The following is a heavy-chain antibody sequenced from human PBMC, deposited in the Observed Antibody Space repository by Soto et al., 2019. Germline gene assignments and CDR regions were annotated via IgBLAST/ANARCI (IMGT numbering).Heavy chain of an antibody. CDR2: ISYDGSNK. D-gene: IGHD2-15*01. CDR3: ARDNIVVVVAATPADNWLDP. CDR1: GFTFSSYA. V-gene: IGHV3-30-3*01. J-gene: IGHJ5*02. Sequence: PVGSLRLSCAASGFTFSSYAMHWVRQAPGKGLEWVAVISYDGSNKYYADSVKGRFTISRDNSKNTLYLQMNSLRAEDTAVYYCARDNIVVVVAATPADNWLDPWGQGTLVTVS.